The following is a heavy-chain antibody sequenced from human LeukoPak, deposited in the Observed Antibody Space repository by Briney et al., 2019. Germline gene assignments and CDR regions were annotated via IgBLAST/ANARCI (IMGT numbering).Heavy chain of an antibody. Sequence: ASGKVSCKAAAYTFTSYDINCVRHANGQVREWMGWMNPNSANTGYAQKFQGRVTMTMNTSISTAYMELSSLRSEDTAVYYCALMALNGGKGIDYWGQGTLVTVSS. J-gene: IGHJ4*02. CDR2: MNPNSANT. CDR1: AYTFTSYD. V-gene: IGHV1-8*01. D-gene: IGHD5-24*01. CDR3: ALMALNGGKGIDY.